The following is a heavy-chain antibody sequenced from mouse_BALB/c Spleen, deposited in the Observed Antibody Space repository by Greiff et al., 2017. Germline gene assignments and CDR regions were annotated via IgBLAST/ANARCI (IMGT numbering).Heavy chain of an antibody. CDR2: IYPGSGNT. CDR3: ARWGIRPYFDY. J-gene: IGHJ2*01. Sequence: QVQLQQSGAELARPGASVKLSCKASGYTFTDYYINWVKQRTGQGLEWIGEIYPGSGNTYYNEKFKGKATLTADKSSSTAYMQLSSLTSEDSAVYFCARWGIRPYFDYWGQGTTLTVSS. D-gene: IGHD1-2*01. CDR1: GYTFTDYY. V-gene: IGHV1-77*01.